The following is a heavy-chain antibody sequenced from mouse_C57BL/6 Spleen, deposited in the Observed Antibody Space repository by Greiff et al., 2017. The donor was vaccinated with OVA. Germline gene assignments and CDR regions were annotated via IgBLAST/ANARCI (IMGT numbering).Heavy chain of an antibody. Sequence: QVQLQQSGPGILQPSQTLSLTCSFSGFSLSTFGMGVGWIRQPSGKGLEWLAHIWWDDDKYYNPALKSRLTISKDTSKNQVFLKIANVDTADTATYYCARMAYGSSSFDYWGQGTTLTVSS. CDR2: IWWDDDK. V-gene: IGHV8-8*01. J-gene: IGHJ2*01. CDR1: GFSLSTFGMG. D-gene: IGHD1-1*01. CDR3: ARMAYGSSSFDY.